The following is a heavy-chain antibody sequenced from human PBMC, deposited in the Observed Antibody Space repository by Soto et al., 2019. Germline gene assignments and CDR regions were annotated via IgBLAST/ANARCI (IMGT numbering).Heavy chain of an antibody. CDR1: GGTFSSYA. Sequence: QVQLVQSGAEVKKPGSSVKVSCKASGGTFSSYAISWVRQAPGQGLEWMGGIIPIFGAANNAQKFQGRVTITADDSTGTAYMDLSILKSEDTAVYFCAVYCSSISCDIGDYRGLDVWGQGTSVTVSS. J-gene: IGHJ6*02. CDR3: AVYCSSISCDIGDYRGLDV. V-gene: IGHV1-69*01. D-gene: IGHD2-2*02. CDR2: IIPIFGAA.